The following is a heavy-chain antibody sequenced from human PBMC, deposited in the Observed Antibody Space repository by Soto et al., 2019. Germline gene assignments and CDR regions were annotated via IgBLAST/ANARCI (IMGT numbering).Heavy chain of an antibody. J-gene: IGHJ3*02. Sequence: GGSLRLSCAASGFTFSSYAMHWVRQAPGKGLEWVAVISYDGSNKYYADSVKGRFTISRDNSKNTLYLQMNSLRAEDTAVYYCARDIVVVPAAMRVGQRGAFDIWGQGTMVTVSS. CDR2: ISYDGSNK. V-gene: IGHV3-30*04. CDR3: ARDIVVVPAAMRVGQRGAFDI. D-gene: IGHD2-2*01. CDR1: GFTFSSYA.